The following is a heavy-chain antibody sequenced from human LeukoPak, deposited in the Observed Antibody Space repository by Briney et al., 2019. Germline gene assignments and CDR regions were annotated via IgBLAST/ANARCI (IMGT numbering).Heavy chain of an antibody. CDR1: GGSISSYY. J-gene: IGHJ3*02. Sequence: PSETLSLTCTVSGGSISSYYWSWIRQPPGKGLEWIGYIYTSGSTNYNPSLKSRVTISVDTSKNQFSLKLSSVTAADTAVYYCARHTGSSGWYTDAFDIWGQGTMVTVSS. D-gene: IGHD6-19*01. CDR3: ARHTGSSGWYTDAFDI. CDR2: IYTSGST. V-gene: IGHV4-4*09.